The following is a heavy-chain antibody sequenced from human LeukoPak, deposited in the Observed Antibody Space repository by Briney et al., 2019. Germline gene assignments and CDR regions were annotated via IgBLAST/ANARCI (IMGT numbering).Heavy chain of an antibody. CDR2: TSTGGRTI. Sequence: GGSLRLSCAASGFTFSNYEMNWVRQAPGKGLEWVSYTSTGGRTIYYADSVKGRFTISRDNAKNSQYLQMNTLRAEDTAVYYCARGSMVRGVLGIDYWGQGTLVTVSS. V-gene: IGHV3-48*03. CDR3: ARGSMVRGVLGIDY. J-gene: IGHJ4*02. CDR1: GFTFSNYE. D-gene: IGHD3-10*01.